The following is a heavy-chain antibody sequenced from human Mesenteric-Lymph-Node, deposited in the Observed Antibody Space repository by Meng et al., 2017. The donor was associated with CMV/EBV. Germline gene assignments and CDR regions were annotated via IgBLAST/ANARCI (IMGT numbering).Heavy chain of an antibody. Sequence: SETLSLTCAVYGGSFSGYYWSWIRQPPGKGLEWIGEINHSGSTNYNPSLKSRVTISVDTSKNQFSLKLSSVTAADTAVYYCARGLYGGAHDFWSGYYTHDAFDIWGQGTMVTVSS. CDR1: GGSFSGYY. V-gene: IGHV4-34*01. D-gene: IGHD3-3*01. CDR2: INHSGST. CDR3: ARGLYGGAHDFWSGYYTHDAFDI. J-gene: IGHJ3*02.